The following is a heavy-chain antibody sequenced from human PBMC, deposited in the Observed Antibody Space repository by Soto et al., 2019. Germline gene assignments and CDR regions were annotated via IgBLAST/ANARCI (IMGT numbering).Heavy chain of an antibody. CDR3: ARGPSVTGYSSGWYAEGRPLDY. CDR1: GFTFSSYA. V-gene: IGHV3-23*01. D-gene: IGHD6-19*01. J-gene: IGHJ4*02. Sequence: PGGSLRLSCAASGFTFSSYAMSWVRQAPGKGLEWVSAISGSGGSTYYADSVKGRFTISRDNSKNTLYLQMNSLRAEDTAVYYCARGPSVTGYSSGWYAEGRPLDYWGQGTLVTVSS. CDR2: ISGSGGST.